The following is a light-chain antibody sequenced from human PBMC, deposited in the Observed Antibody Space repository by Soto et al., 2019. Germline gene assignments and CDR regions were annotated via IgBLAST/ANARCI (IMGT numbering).Light chain of an antibody. CDR1: SSDIGTNT. Sequence: QSVLTQPPSASGTPGQRVTISCSGSSSDIGTNTVNWYQQLPGTAPKLLIYSSNQRPSGVPDRFSGSKSGTSASLAISGLPSEDEADYYCAAWDDSLNGVVFGGGTKLTVL. V-gene: IGLV1-44*01. CDR3: AAWDDSLNGVV. J-gene: IGLJ2*01. CDR2: SSN.